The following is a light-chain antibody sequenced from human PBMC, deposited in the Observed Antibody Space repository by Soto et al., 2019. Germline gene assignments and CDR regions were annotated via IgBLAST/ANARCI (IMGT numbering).Light chain of an antibody. J-gene: IGKJ1*01. V-gene: IGKV1-6*01. Sequence: IQMTQSPSTLSASVGDRVTITCRASQSISSWLAWYQQKPGKAPKLLIYAASSLQSGVPSRFSGSGSGTDFTLTISSLQPEDSATYYCLQDYNYPWTFGQGTKVDIK. CDR1: QSISSW. CDR2: AAS. CDR3: LQDYNYPWT.